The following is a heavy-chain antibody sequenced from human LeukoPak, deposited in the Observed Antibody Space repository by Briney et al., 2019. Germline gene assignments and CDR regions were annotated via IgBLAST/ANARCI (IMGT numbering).Heavy chain of an antibody. V-gene: IGHV1-69*06. CDR3: NLLAAAGTVGAFDI. D-gene: IGHD6-13*01. CDR1: DYSFSSYG. J-gene: IGHJ3*02. CDR2: IIPIFGTA. Sequence: SVKVSCKTSDYSFSSYGISWVRQAPGQGLEWMGGIIPIFGTANYAQKFQGRVTITADKSTSTAYMELSSLRSEDTAVYYCNLLAAAGTVGAFDIWGQGTMVTVSS.